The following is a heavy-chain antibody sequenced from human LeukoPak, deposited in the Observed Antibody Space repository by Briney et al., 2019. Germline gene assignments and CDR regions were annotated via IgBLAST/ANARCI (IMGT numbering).Heavy chain of an antibody. CDR2: IYHSGST. J-gene: IGHJ5*02. CDR1: GYSISNTYY. D-gene: IGHD3-10*01. V-gene: IGHV4-38-2*01. CDR3: ARHSYDSGSLHYTA. Sequence: PSETLSLTCAVSGYSISNTYYWGWIRQPPGKGLEWIGSIYHSGSTYYNPSLKSRVTISVDTSKNQFSLKLSSVTAADTAVYYCARHSYDSGSLHYTAWGQGALVTVSS.